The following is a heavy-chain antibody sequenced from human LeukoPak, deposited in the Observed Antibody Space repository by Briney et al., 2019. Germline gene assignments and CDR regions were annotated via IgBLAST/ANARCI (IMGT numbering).Heavy chain of an antibody. CDR1: GYSFTSYW. CDR3: ARGKGSIAAAGNSLGSYYFDY. V-gene: IGHV5-51*01. J-gene: IGHJ4*02. CDR2: IYPGDSDT. D-gene: IGHD6-13*01. Sequence: GESLKISCKGSGYSFTSYWISWVRQMPGKGLEWMGIIYPGDSDTRYSPSFQGQVTISADKSISTAYLQWSSLKASDTAMYYCARGKGSIAAAGNSLGSYYFDYWGQGTLVTVSS.